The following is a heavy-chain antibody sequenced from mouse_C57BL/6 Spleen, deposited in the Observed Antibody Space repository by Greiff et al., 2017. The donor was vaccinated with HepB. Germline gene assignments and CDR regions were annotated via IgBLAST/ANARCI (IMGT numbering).Heavy chain of an antibody. CDR2: IYPGDGDT. CDR1: GYAFSSSW. Sequence: VKLQESGPELVKPGASVKISCKASGYAFSSSWMNWVKQRPGKGLEWIGRIYPGDGDTNYNGKFKGKATLTADKSSSTAYMQLSSLTSDDSAVYFCARPGIGSSPYWDLDVWGKGTRVTVAS. CDR3: ARPGIGSSPYWDLDV. D-gene: IGHD1-1*01. V-gene: IGHV1-82*01. J-gene: IGHJ1*03.